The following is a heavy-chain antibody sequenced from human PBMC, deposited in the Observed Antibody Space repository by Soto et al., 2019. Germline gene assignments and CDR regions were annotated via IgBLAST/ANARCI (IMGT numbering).Heavy chain of an antibody. CDR2: INAGNGNT. CDR3: ARDSVAFTYYDFWSGSNWFDP. J-gene: IGHJ5*02. Sequence: ASVKVSCKASGYTFTSYAMHWVRQAPGQRLEWMGRINAGNGNTKYSQKFQGRVTITRDTSASTAYMELSSLRSEDTAVYYCARDSVAFTYYDFWSGSNWFDPWGQGTLVTVSS. CDR1: GYTFTSYA. D-gene: IGHD3-3*01. V-gene: IGHV1-3*01.